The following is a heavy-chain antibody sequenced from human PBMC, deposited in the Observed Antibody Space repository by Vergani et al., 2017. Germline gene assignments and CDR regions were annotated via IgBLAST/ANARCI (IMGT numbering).Heavy chain of an antibody. Sequence: EVQLVESGGGLVKPGGSLRLSCAASGFTFSSYSMNWVRQAPGQGLEWVSSISSSSSYIYYADSVKGRFTISRDNAKNSLYLQMNSLRAEDTAVYYCARDPVYCSGGSCYPYYFDYWGQGTLVTVSS. CDR3: ARDPVYCSGGSCYPYYFDY. V-gene: IGHV3-21*01. CDR1: GFTFSSYS. J-gene: IGHJ4*02. CDR2: ISSSSSYI. D-gene: IGHD2-15*01.